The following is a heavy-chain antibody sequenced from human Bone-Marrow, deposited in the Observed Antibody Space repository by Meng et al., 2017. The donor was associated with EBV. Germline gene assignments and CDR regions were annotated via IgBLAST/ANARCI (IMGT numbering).Heavy chain of an antibody. CDR1: GGTFKSDA. Sequence: QVQLVPCGAGVKMPGSSVKVSCKTSGGTFKSDAVSWVRQAPGQGLEWMGGLIPMFGAPNYAQKFQDRVTITADESTSTHYMELSSLRSEDTAVYYCASESGRGYTPDYWGQGTLVTVSS. J-gene: IGHJ4*02. D-gene: IGHD3-10*01. CDR2: LIPMFGAP. CDR3: ASESGRGYTPDY. V-gene: IGHV1-69*01.